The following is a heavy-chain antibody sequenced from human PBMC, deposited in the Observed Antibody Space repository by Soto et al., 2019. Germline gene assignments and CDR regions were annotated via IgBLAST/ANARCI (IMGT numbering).Heavy chain of an antibody. CDR2: INAGSGNT. CDR1: GYTFTRYA. Sequence: QVQLVQSGAEVKKPGASVKVSCKASGYTFTRYAMHWVRQAPGQRLEWMGWINAGSGNTKYSQKFQDRVTITRDTSASTAYMELSSLRSEDTAVYYCARDSTAYSRSWLYYYCYYMDVWGKGTTVTVSS. CDR3: ARDSTAYSRSWLYYYCYYMDV. V-gene: IGHV1-3*01. D-gene: IGHD6-13*01. J-gene: IGHJ6*03.